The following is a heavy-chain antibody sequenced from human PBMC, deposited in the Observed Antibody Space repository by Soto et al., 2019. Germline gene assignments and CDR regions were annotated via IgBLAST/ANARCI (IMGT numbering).Heavy chain of an antibody. J-gene: IGHJ6*02. CDR2: IYYSGST. V-gene: IGHV4-59*01. Sequence: PSETLSLTCTVSGGSISSYYWSWIRQPPGKGLEWIGYIYYSGSTNYNPSLKSRVTISVDTSKNQFSLKLSSVTAADTAVYYCARGGVQLEPYYYYYGMDVWGQGTTVTVSS. CDR3: ARGGVQLEPYYYYYGMDV. CDR1: GGSISSYY. D-gene: IGHD2-2*01.